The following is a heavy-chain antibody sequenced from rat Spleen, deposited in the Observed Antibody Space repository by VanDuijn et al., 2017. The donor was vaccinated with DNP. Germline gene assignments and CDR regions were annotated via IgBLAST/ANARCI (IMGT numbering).Heavy chain of an antibody. Sequence: QVQLKESGPDLVQPSQTLSLTCTVSGFSLTNYHVHWVRQPPGKGLEWMGVIWNFGGTRYHSTLTSRLTITKDTSKSQVFLKMNSLQTEDTATYYCARDLLRWRRGFAYWGQGTLVTVSS. J-gene: IGHJ3*01. CDR2: IWNFGGT. CDR1: GFSLTNYH. D-gene: IGHD1-11*01. V-gene: IGHV2-41*01. CDR3: ARDLLRWRRGFAY.